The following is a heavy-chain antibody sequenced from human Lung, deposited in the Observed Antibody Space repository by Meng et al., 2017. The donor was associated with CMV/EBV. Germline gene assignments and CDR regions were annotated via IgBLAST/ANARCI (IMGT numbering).Heavy chain of an antibody. J-gene: IGHJ4*02. D-gene: IGHD3-16*01. V-gene: IGHV4-61*01. CDR3: AREDEEGGYFDN. CDR2: VYYDGST. Sequence: SXTXSLXCAVSRGSVTSSSSYWTWIRQPPGKGLEWIGYVYYDGSTNYNPSLKIRVTISLDTSKNQFSLDLRSVTAADTAVYYCAREDEEGGYFDNWGQGTLVTVSS. CDR1: RGSVTSSSSY.